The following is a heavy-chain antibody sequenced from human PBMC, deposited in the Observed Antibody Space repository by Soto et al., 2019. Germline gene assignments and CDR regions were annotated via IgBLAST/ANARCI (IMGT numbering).Heavy chain of an antibody. CDR2: ISTSGSTI. Sequence: EVQLVESGGGLGQPGGSLRLSCAASGFSFNTYEMNWVRQAPGKGLEWVSYISTSGSTIYYADSVKGRFTISRDNGKNSLYLQMNSLRAEDTAVYYCAYGGSWDYWGQGTQVTVSS. V-gene: IGHV3-48*03. CDR1: GFSFNTYE. D-gene: IGHD1-26*01. J-gene: IGHJ4*02. CDR3: AYGGSWDY.